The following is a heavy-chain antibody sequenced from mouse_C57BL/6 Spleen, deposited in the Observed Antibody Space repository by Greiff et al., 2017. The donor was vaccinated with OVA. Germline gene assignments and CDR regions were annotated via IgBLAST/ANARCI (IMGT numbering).Heavy chain of an antibody. CDR2: IYPRSGNT. Sequence: QVPVKPSGAELARPGASVKLSCKASGYTFTSYGISWVKQRTGQGLEWIGEIYPRSGNTYYNEKFKGKATLTADKSSSPAYMELRSLTSEDSAVYFCARMRDYGERVYYAMDYWGQGTSVTVSS. J-gene: IGHJ4*01. D-gene: IGHD2-4*01. CDR1: GYTFTSYG. V-gene: IGHV1-81*01. CDR3: ARMRDYGERVYYAMDY.